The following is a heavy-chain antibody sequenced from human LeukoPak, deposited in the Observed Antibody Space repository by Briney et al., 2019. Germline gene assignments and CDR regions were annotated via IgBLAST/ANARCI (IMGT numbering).Heavy chain of an antibody. CDR2: ISGSGANT. Sequence: GGSLRLSCAASGFTFSTYAMSWVRQAPGKGLEWVSTISGSGANTYYADSVRGRFTISRDNSKNTLYLHMNSLRAEDTAVYYCAKDRDGYNYIPYWGQGTLVTVSS. D-gene: IGHD5-24*01. V-gene: IGHV3-23*01. CDR3: AKDRDGYNYIPY. J-gene: IGHJ4*02. CDR1: GFTFSTYA.